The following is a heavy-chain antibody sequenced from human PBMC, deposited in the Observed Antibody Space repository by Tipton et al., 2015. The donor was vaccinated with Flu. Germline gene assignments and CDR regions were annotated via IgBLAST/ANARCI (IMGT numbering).Heavy chain of an antibody. CDR1: GGTFSSYA. V-gene: IGHV1-69*01. D-gene: IGHD2-21*02. J-gene: IGHJ4*02. CDR3: ARGEVVVTAPIYFDY. Sequence: QLVQPGAEVKKPGSSVKVSCKASGGTFSSYAITWVRQAPGQGLEWMGGIIPMFGTANYAQKFQGRVTINADESTSTAYMELSSLRSEDTAVYYCARGEVVVTAPIYFDYWGQGTLVTVSS. CDR2: IIPMFGTA.